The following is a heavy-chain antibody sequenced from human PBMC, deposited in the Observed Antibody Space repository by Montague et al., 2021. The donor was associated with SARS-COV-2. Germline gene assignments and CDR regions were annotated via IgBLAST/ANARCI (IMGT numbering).Heavy chain of an antibody. CDR2: IYITGTS. D-gene: IGHD2-15*01. CDR3: ARDGYCSADTCYSAGPNGFDP. J-gene: IGHJ5*02. V-gene: IGHV4-59*01. CDR1: GASFSNYC. Sequence: SETLSLTCTVSGASFSNYCWSWIRQPQGKGMEWDGYIYITGTSNSNPTLTRRVTISVDTSTTQIYLKLTSVSAADTAVDVCARDGYCSADTCYSAGPNGFDPWGQGTLVTVSS.